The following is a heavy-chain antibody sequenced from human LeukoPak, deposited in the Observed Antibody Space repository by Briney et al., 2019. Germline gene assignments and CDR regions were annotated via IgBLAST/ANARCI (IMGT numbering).Heavy chain of an antibody. Sequence: SETLSLTCTVSGASISGSGYYWGWIRQPPGKGLEWIGNIYDSGSTYYNASLQSRVTISIDTSKNQFSLRLSSVTAADTAVYYCARDPDRERLIDYWGQGTLVTVSS. V-gene: IGHV4-39*07. CDR1: GASISGSGYY. J-gene: IGHJ4*02. CDR2: IYDSGST. CDR3: ARDPDRERLIDY. D-gene: IGHD1-26*01.